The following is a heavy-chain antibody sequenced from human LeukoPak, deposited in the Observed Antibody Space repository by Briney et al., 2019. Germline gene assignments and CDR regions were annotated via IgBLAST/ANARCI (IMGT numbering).Heavy chain of an antibody. CDR1: GFTFTTYT. V-gene: IGHV1-3*01. CDR3: ARGAPIRVAVAATFDP. Sequence: ASVKVSCKTSGFTFTTYTMHWVRQAPGQRLEWMGWINAANGNTQYSQKFQGRVTITRDTSASTAYMELSSLRSEDTAVYYCARGAPIRVAVAATFDPWGQGTLVAVPS. CDR2: INAANGNT. J-gene: IGHJ5*02. D-gene: IGHD6-19*01.